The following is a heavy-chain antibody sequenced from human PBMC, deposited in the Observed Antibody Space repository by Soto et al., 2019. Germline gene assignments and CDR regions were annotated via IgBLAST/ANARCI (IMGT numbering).Heavy chain of an antibody. CDR1: GYTFTSYC. V-gene: IGHV1-18*01. CDR3: ARVPKLCFAELRVNWFDP. D-gene: IGHD3-10*01. CDR2: ISSYNGNT. Sequence: KVACKSYGYTFTSYCISWVRQAPGQGLEWMGWISSYNGNTNYEQKLQGRVTMTTDTSTRTAYMELRSLRCDDTAVYYCARVPKLCFAELRVNWFDPWRQGTLVTVSS. J-gene: IGHJ5*02.